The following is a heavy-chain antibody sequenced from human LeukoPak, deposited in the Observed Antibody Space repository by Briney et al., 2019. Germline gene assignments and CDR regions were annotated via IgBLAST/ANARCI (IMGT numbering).Heavy chain of an antibody. J-gene: IGHJ4*02. D-gene: IGHD2-15*01. CDR1: GGSISSSSYY. Sequence: SETLSLTCIVSGGSISSSSYYWGWFRQPPGKGLEWIGTVYYRGTTDYNPSLKSRVTVSVDSSKNQFSLEVDSVTAADSAVYYCARGYCSGGGCDHFDYWGQGTLVTVSS. CDR2: VYYRGTT. V-gene: IGHV4-39*01. CDR3: ARGYCSGGGCDHFDY.